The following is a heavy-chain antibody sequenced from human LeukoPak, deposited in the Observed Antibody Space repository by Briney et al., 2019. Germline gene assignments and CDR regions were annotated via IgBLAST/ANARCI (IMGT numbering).Heavy chain of an antibody. CDR1: GFTFSSYS. CDR2: ISSSSSTI. CDR3: ARLWFGEFLYYYYMDV. D-gene: IGHD3-10*01. V-gene: IGHV3-48*04. J-gene: IGHJ6*03. Sequence: GGSLRLSCAASGFTFSSYSMNWVRQAPGKGLEWVSYISSSSSTIYYADSVKGRFTISRDNAKNSLYLQMNSLRAEDTAVYYCARLWFGEFLYYYYMDVWGNGTTVTVS.